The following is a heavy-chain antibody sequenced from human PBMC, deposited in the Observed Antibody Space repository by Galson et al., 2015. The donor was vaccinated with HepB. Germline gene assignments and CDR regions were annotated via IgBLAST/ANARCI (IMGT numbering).Heavy chain of an antibody. CDR1: GYTFTSYA. CDR2: INAGNGNT. Sequence: SVKVSCKASGYTFTSYAMHWVRQAPGQRLEWMGWINAGNGNTKYSQKFQGRVTITRDTSASTAYMELSSLRSEDTAVYYCARVPSRGLELPYWGQGTLVTVSS. CDR3: ARVPSRGLELPY. D-gene: IGHD1-7*01. J-gene: IGHJ4*02. V-gene: IGHV1-3*01.